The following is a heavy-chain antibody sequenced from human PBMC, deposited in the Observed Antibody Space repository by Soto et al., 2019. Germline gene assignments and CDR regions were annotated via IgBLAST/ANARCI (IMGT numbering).Heavy chain of an antibody. CDR2: ISAYNGNT. Sequence: ASVKVSCKASGYTFTSYGISWVRQAPGQGLEWMGWISAYNGNTNYAQKLQGRVTMTTDTSTSTAYMELRSLRSDDTAVYYCAREGYDILTGYAQVPNFDYWGQGTLVTVPS. D-gene: IGHD3-9*01. CDR3: AREGYDILTGYAQVPNFDY. CDR1: GYTFTSYG. V-gene: IGHV1-18*01. J-gene: IGHJ4*02.